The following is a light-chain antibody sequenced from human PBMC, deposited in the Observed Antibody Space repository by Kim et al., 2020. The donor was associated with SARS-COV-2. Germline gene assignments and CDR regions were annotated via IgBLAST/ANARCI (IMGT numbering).Light chain of an antibody. CDR1: QSVSEC. V-gene: IGKV1-5*01. J-gene: IGKJ1*01. CDR2: GAS. Sequence: AYVGDTVTITCRASQSVSECLAWYQQKPGKAPKLLIYGASTLQSGVPSKFSGSGSGTDFTLTINTLQADDFATYYCQQYHDNYWTFGQGTKVDIK. CDR3: QQYHDNYWT.